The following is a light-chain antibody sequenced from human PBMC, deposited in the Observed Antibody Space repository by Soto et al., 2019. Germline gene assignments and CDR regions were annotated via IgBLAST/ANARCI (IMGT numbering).Light chain of an antibody. Sequence: EIVMTQSPVTLSLSPGERATLSCRAIQSVSSSYLAWYQQKPGQAPRLLIYGASSRATGIPDRFSGSGSGTDFTLTISRLEPEDFAVYYCQHYGTSSPITFGQGTRLEIK. CDR1: QSVSSSY. CDR3: QHYGTSSPIT. J-gene: IGKJ5*01. V-gene: IGKV3-20*01. CDR2: GAS.